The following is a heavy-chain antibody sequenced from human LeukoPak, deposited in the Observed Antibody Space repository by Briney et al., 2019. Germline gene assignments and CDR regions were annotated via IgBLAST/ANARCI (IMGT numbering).Heavy chain of an antibody. D-gene: IGHD6-19*01. CDR2: MNPNRGDT. Sequence: GASVKVSCKASGYSFTSYDINWVRQATGQGLEWMGWMNPNRGDTGYAQKFQGRVTMTRDMSTSTVYMELSSLRSEDTAVYYCARVIAVAGNVDYWGQGTLVTVSS. V-gene: IGHV1-8*02. CDR1: GYSFTSYD. CDR3: ARVIAVAGNVDY. J-gene: IGHJ4*02.